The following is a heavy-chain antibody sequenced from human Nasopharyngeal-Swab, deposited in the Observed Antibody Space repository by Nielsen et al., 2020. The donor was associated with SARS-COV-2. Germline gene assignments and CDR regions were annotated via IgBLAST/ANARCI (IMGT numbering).Heavy chain of an antibody. V-gene: IGHV4-59*08. J-gene: IGHJ4*02. CDR3: ARHGRYTTGYYYVVDY. D-gene: IGHD3-22*01. Sequence: SETLSLTCSVSGDSISRYYWSWIRQPPGKGLEWIGSIYVSGSTNYSPSLKSRVTTSVDTTNNQVSLKLTSVTAADTAVYYCARHGRYTTGYYYVVDYWGQGTLVTVSS. CDR2: IYVSGST. CDR1: GDSISRYY.